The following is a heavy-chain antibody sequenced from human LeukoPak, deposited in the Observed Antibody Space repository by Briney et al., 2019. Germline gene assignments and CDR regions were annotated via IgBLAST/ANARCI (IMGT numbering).Heavy chain of an antibody. CDR1: GFTFSTYA. CDR3: ARGPPSSAYYFDY. Sequence: PGGSLRLSCAASGFTFSTYAMHWVRQAPGKGLEWVAFMSYDGSNKDYADSVRGRFTISRDNSKNTLFLQMNSLRPEDTAVYYCARGPPSSAYYFDYWGQGTLVTVSS. D-gene: IGHD2-15*01. J-gene: IGHJ4*02. V-gene: IGHV3-30-3*01. CDR2: MSYDGSNK.